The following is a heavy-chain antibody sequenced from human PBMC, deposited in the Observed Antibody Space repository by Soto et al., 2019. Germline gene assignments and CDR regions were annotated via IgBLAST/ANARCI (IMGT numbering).Heavy chain of an antibody. J-gene: IGHJ6*02. D-gene: IGHD3-10*01. V-gene: IGHV1-3*01. Sequence: GASVKVSCKASGYTFTSYAMHWVRQAPGQRLEWMGWINAGNGNTKYSQKFQGRVTITRDTSASTAYMELSSLRSEDTAVYYCAAGVGSSFCYSYGMDVWGQGTTVTVSS. CDR2: INAGNGNT. CDR1: GYTFTSYA. CDR3: AAGVGSSFCYSYGMDV.